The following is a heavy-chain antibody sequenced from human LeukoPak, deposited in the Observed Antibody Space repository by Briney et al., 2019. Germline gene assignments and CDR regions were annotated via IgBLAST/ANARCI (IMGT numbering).Heavy chain of an antibody. D-gene: IGHD6-19*01. CDR2: ISGSGGST. V-gene: IGHV3-23*01. CDR3: AKASSGSPKYFDY. CDR1: GFTFSSYA. Sequence: GGSLRLSCAASGFTFSSYAMSWVRQAPGKGLEWVSAISGSGGSTYYADSVKGRFTISRDNSKNTLYLQMNSLRAEDTAVYYRAKASSGSPKYFDYWGQGTLVTVSS. J-gene: IGHJ4*02.